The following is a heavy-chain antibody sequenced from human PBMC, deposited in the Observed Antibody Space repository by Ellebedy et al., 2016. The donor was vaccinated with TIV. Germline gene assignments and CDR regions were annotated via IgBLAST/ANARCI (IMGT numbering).Heavy chain of an antibody. J-gene: IGHJ5*02. CDR2: VNHSGGT. V-gene: IGHV4-34*01. CDR1: SGSFSGYF. D-gene: IGHD1-26*01. CDR3: ARGIPQAWELLAT. Sequence: SQTLSLTXAVYSGSFSGYFWTWIRQSPGKGLEWIGEVNHSGGTNYNPSLQSRVIISLDTSKGQFSLQLSSVTAADTAVYYCARGIPQAWELLATWGQGTLVTVSS.